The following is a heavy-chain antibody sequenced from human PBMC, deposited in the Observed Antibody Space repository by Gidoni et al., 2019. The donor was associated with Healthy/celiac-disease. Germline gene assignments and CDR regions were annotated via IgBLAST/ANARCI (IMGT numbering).Heavy chain of an antibody. J-gene: IGHJ6*02. D-gene: IGHD2-2*02. V-gene: IGHV3-30*04. CDR3: ARDRGYCSSTSCYSIGNYYYYGMDV. CDR2: ISYDGSNK. Sequence: QVQLVESGGGVVQPGRSLRLSCAASGFTFSSSSMHWVRQAPGKGLEWVAVISYDGSNKYYADSVKGRFTISRDNSKNTLYLQMNSLRAEDTAVYYCARDRGYCSSTSCYSIGNYYYYGMDVWGQGTTVTVSS. CDR1: GFTFSSSS.